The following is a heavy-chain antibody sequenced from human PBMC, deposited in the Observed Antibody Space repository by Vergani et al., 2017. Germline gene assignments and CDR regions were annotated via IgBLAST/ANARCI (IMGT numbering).Heavy chain of an antibody. CDR3: ARTAGMVRGGDGMDV. V-gene: IGHV3-48*03. Sequence: EVQLVESGGGLVQPGGSLRLSCAASGFTFSSYEMNWVRQAPGKGLEWVSAISGSGGSTYYADPVKGRFTISRDNAKNSLYLQMNSLRAEDTAVYYCARTAGMVRGGDGMDVGGQGTTVTVSS. CDR1: GFTFSSYE. CDR2: ISGSGGST. D-gene: IGHD3-10*01. J-gene: IGHJ6*02.